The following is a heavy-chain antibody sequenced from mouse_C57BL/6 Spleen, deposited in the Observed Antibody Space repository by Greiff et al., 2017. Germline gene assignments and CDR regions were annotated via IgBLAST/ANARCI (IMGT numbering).Heavy chain of an antibody. D-gene: IGHD2-1*01. CDR1: GYTFTSYW. CDR3: ARHYGNYELFAY. Sequence: QVQLQQSGAELVRPGSSVKLSCKASGYTFTSYWMDWVKQRPGQGLEWIGNIYPSDSETHYNQKFKDKATLTVDKSSSTAYMQLSSLTSEDSAVYYCARHYGNYELFAYWGQGTLVTVSA. V-gene: IGHV1-61*01. J-gene: IGHJ3*01. CDR2: IYPSDSET.